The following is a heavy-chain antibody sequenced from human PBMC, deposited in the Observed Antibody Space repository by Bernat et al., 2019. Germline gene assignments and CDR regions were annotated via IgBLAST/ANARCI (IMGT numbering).Heavy chain of an antibody. CDR2: IYHSGST. D-gene: IGHD1-20*01. CDR3: ARSPGRITGINWFDP. CDR1: GYSISRGYY. V-gene: IGHV4-38-2*02. J-gene: IGHJ5*02. Sequence: QVQLQESGPGLVKPWETLSLTCTVPGYSISRGYYGGWIRQPPGKGLEWIGSIYHSGSTYYNPSLKSRVTISVDTSKNQFSLKLSSVTAADTAVYYCARSPGRITGINWFDPWGQGTLVTVSS.